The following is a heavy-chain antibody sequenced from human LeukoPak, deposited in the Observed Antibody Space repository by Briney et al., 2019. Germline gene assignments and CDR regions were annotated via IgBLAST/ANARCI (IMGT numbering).Heavy chain of an antibody. CDR3: AKDAYPLGAVAGTDDWYFDL. V-gene: IGHV3-23*01. Sequence: PGGSLRLSCAASDFTFSSYAMSWVRQAPAKGLEWVSTISNSGVSTYYADSVKGRFTISRDNAKNSLYLQMNSLRAEDTALYYCAKDAYPLGAVAGTDDWYFDLWGRGTLVTVSS. CDR2: ISNSGVST. J-gene: IGHJ2*01. D-gene: IGHD6-19*01. CDR1: DFTFSSYA.